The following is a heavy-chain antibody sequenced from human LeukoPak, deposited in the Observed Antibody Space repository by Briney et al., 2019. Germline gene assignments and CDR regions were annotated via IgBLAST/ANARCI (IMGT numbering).Heavy chain of an antibody. J-gene: IGHJ4*02. Sequence: GGSLRLSCAASGFTFSSYWMHWVRQAPGEGLVWVSRINTDGSSTSYADSVKGRFTISRDNAKNTLYLQMNSLRAEDTAVYYCARDRSIFGVANTYDYWGQGTLVTVSS. V-gene: IGHV3-74*01. CDR2: INTDGSST. CDR3: ARDRSIFGVANTYDY. CDR1: GFTFSSYW. D-gene: IGHD3-3*01.